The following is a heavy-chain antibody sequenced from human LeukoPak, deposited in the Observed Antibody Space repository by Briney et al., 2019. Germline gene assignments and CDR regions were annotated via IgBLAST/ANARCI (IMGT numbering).Heavy chain of an antibody. CDR1: GYSFTTYW. Sequence: GESLKISCKGSGYSFTTYWIGWVRQMPGKGLEWMGIIYPGDSDTRYSQSFQGQVTISADKSISTVYLQWSSLKASDTAMYYCARGRSGYSYGFDYWGQGTLVTVSS. J-gene: IGHJ4*02. V-gene: IGHV5-51*01. CDR3: ARGRSGYSYGFDY. CDR2: IYPGDSDT. D-gene: IGHD5-18*01.